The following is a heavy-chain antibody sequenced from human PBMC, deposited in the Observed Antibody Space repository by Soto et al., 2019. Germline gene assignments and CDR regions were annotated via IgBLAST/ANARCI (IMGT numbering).Heavy chain of an antibody. CDR3: VRVGSVTTTGQIFDY. CDR1: GFTFNTYE. V-gene: IGHV3-48*03. D-gene: IGHD1-1*01. CDR2: ISSGGDTM. J-gene: IGHJ4*02. Sequence: SLRLSCAASGFTFNTYEINWVRQAPGKGLEWLSYISSGGDTMFYADSVKGRFTISRDNAKNSLYLQMNSLRAEDTAVYYCVRVGSVTTTGQIFDYWGQGTLVTVSS.